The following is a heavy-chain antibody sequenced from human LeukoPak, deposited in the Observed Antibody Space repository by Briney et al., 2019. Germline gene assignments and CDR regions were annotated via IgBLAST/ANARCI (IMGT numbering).Heavy chain of an antibody. CDR2: IKPDGTEK. D-gene: IGHD6-19*01. CDR1: GFTFISYW. Sequence: GGSLRLSCAASGFTFISYWMSWVRQAPGKGLEWVANIKPDGTEKYYVASVKGRFNISRDNAKNSLYLQMNSLRAEDTAVYYCARDQSSGWDDAFDIWGQGKMVTVSS. V-gene: IGHV3-7*01. J-gene: IGHJ3*02. CDR3: ARDQSSGWDDAFDI.